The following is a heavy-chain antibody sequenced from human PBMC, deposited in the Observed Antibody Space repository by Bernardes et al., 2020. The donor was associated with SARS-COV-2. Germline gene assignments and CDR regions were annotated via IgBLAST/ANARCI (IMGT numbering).Heavy chain of an antibody. D-gene: IGHD3-3*01. J-gene: IGHJ6*02. CDR2: INHSAST. CDR3: ARRLYDFWSAPRGYYYYGMDV. CDR1: GWSFSGYY. V-gene: IGHV4-34*01. Sequence: SEPLSLTCAVYGWSFSGYYSSWIRQRPGKGLEWIAEINHSASTNYNTSLKSPSTITVDTSKNPFSLKLSSVTAADTAVYYCARRLYDFWSAPRGYYYYGMDVWGQGTTVTVSS.